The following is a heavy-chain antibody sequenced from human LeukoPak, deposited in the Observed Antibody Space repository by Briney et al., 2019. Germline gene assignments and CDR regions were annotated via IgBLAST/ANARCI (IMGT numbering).Heavy chain of an antibody. J-gene: IGHJ4*02. CDR3: AKVPHFDRFSSWFDY. V-gene: IGHV3-23*01. CDR1: GFTFSSYA. Sequence: TGGSLRLSCAASGFTFSSYAMSWVRQAPGKGLEWVSAISGSGGSTYYADSVKGRFTISRDNSKNTLYLQMNSLRAEDTAVYYCAKVPHFDRFSSWFDYWGQGTLVTVSS. D-gene: IGHD3-9*01. CDR2: ISGSGGST.